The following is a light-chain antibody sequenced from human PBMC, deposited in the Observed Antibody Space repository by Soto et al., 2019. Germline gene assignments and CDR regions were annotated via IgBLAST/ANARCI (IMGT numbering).Light chain of an antibody. Sequence: EIVMTQSPASLSVSPGDGATLSCRASQSVASNVAWYQQKPGQGPRLLIHGASTRAVGVPARFSGSGSVTDFTLTISSLQSEEFAVYYCQQYHNWPPQYTFGQGTKLQIK. J-gene: IGKJ2*01. V-gene: IGKV3-15*01. CDR2: GAS. CDR1: QSVASN. CDR3: QQYHNWPPQYT.